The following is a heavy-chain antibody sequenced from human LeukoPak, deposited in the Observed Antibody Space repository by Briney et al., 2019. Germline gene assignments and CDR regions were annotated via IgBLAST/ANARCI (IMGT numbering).Heavy chain of an antibody. CDR1: GFTFSSYA. CDR3: AKDHRQLADSEYFQH. CDR2: ISGSGGST. J-gene: IGHJ1*01. D-gene: IGHD6-13*01. Sequence: GGSLRLSCAASGFTFSSYAMSWVRQAPGKGLEWVSAISGSGGSTYYADSVKGRFTISRGNSKNTLYLQMNSLRAEDTAVYYCAKDHRQLADSEYFQHWGQGTLVTVSS. V-gene: IGHV3-23*01.